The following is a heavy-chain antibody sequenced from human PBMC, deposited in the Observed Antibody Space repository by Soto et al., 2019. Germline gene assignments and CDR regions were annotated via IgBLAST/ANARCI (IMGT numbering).Heavy chain of an antibody. Sequence: EVQLVESGGGLVQPGGPLRLSCAPSGFTFSSIDMHWVPQPPGKGLEYISAIRSNGGITYYANSVKGRFTISRDNSKNMMYLQMGSLRAEDMAVYYCVRDTSFDYWGQGTLVTVSS. J-gene: IGHJ4*02. V-gene: IGHV3-64*01. CDR3: VRDTSFDY. CDR1: GFTFSSID. D-gene: IGHD3-16*01. CDR2: IRSNGGIT.